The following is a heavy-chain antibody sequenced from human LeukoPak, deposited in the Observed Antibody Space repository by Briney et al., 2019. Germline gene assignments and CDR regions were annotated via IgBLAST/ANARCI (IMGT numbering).Heavy chain of an antibody. CDR3: ARACGYDILTGYCN. CDR1: GFTFSSYD. V-gene: IGHV3-13*01. J-gene: IGHJ4*02. CDR2: IGTAGDT. D-gene: IGHD3-9*01. Sequence: GGSLRLSCAASGFTFSSYDMHWVRHATGKGLEWVSAIGTAGDTYYPGSVKGRFTISRENAKNSLYLQMNSLRAGDTAVYYCARACGYDILTGYCNWGQGTLVTVSS.